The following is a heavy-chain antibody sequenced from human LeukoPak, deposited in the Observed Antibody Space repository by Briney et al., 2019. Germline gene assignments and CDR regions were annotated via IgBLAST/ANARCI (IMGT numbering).Heavy chain of an antibody. CDR1: GFTFGDYA. D-gene: IGHD1-26*01. V-gene: IGHV3-49*03. CDR3: TRAPCGGATRCVAFDI. Sequence: PGRSLRLSCTASGFTFGDYAMSWFRQAPWKGLEWVGFIRSKAYGGTTEYAASVKGRFTISRDDSKSIAYLQMNSLKTEDTAVYYCTRAPCGGATRCVAFDIWGQGTMVTVSS. J-gene: IGHJ3*02. CDR2: IRSKAYGGTT.